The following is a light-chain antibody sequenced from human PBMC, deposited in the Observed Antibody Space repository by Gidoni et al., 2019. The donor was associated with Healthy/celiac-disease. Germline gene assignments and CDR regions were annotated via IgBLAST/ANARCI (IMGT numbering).Light chain of an antibody. CDR1: QSISSW. J-gene: IGKJ1*01. CDR2: KAS. V-gene: IGKV1-5*03. Sequence: DIQMTQSPSTLSASVGDRVTITCRASQSISSWLAWYQQKPGKAPKLLLYKASSLESGVPSRFSGSGSGTEFTLTISSLQPDDFATYYCQQYNSYSSTFGQGPKVEIK. CDR3: QQYNSYSST.